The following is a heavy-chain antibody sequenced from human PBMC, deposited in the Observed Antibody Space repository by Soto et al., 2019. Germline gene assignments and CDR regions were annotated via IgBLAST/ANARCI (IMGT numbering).Heavy chain of an antibody. CDR2: IIPIFGTT. Sequence: ASVKDSCKASGGTFSSYAISWVRQAPGQGLEWMGGIIPIFGTTNYAQKFQGRVTITADESTCTAYMELSSLRSEDTAVYYCARDGYCTNGVCYADNGFDPWGQGTLVTVSS. V-gene: IGHV1-69*13. CDR3: ARDGYCTNGVCYADNGFDP. J-gene: IGHJ5*02. CDR1: GGTFSSYA. D-gene: IGHD2-8*01.